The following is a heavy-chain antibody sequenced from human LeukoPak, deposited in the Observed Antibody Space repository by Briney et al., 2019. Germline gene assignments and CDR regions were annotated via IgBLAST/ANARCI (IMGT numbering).Heavy chain of an antibody. CDR3: AKDRSSSWSIDY. Sequence: GGSLRLSCGASGFTFSTNGMHWVRQAPGKGLEWVAVISHDGSDKYYADSVKGRFTISRDNSKNTLYLQMNSLRAEDTAVYYRAKDRSSSWSIDYWGQGTLVTVSS. J-gene: IGHJ4*02. CDR1: GFTFSTNG. V-gene: IGHV3-30*18. D-gene: IGHD6-13*01. CDR2: ISHDGSDK.